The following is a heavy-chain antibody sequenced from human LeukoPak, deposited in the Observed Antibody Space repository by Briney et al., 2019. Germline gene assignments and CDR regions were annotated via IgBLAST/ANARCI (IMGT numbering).Heavy chain of an antibody. CDR1: GGSISSYY. D-gene: IGHD2-15*01. J-gene: IGHJ4*02. CDR2: IYYSGST. Sequence: SETLSLTCTVSGGSISSYYWSWIRQPPGKGLEWIGYIYYSGSTNYNPSLKSRVTISVDTSKNQFSLKLSSVTAADTAVYYCARAAEDIVVVVAASRANQYFDYWGQGTLVTVSS. CDR3: ARAAEDIVVVVAASRANQYFDY. V-gene: IGHV4-59*12.